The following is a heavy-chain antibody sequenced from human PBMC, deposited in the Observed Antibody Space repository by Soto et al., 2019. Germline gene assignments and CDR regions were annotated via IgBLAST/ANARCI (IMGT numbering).Heavy chain of an antibody. CDR3: ARGIATGQLDP. D-gene: IGHD2-15*01. CDR1: GYTFTRYT. J-gene: IGHJ5*02. Sequence: ASVKVSCKASGYTFTRYTMNWVRQAPGQRLEWMGWINPDNGNTKSSQKFQDRVIITRDTSASTAYMDLSSLRSEDTAVYYCARGIATGQLDPWGQGTLVAVSS. V-gene: IGHV1-3*01. CDR2: INPDNGNT.